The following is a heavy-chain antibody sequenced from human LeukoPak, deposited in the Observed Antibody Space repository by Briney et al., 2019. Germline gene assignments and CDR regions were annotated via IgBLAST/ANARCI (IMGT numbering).Heavy chain of an antibody. Sequence: PGGSLRLSCAASGFTVSSNYMSWVRQAPGKGLEWVSVIYSGGSTYYADSVKGRFTISRDNSKNTLYLQMNSLRAVDTAVYYCARDSYDLLGYCSGGSCSDGYYYGMDVWGQGTTVTVSS. CDR3: ARDSYDLLGYCSGGSCSDGYYYGMDV. CDR1: GFTVSSNY. V-gene: IGHV3-66*01. CDR2: IYSGGST. D-gene: IGHD2-15*01. J-gene: IGHJ6*02.